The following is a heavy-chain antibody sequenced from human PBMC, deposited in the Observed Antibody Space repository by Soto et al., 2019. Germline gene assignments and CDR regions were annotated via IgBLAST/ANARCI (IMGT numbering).Heavy chain of an antibody. Sequence: GGSLRLSCAASRFTFSNYWMHWVRQAPGKGLMWVSRISPDGTYISYADSVKGRFTISRDNAKNTLYLEMNSLRAEDTAGYYCARYTTYNTSPPGGDWGQGTLVTVSS. J-gene: IGHJ4*02. CDR1: RFTFSNYW. CDR2: ISPDGTYI. V-gene: IGHV3-74*01. CDR3: ARYTTYNTSPPGGD. D-gene: IGHD1-1*01.